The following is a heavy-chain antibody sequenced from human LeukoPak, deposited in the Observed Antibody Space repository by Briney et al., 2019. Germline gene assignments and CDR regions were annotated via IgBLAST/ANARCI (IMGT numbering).Heavy chain of an antibody. CDR3: AARQGTKLNNWFDP. Sequence: GGSLRLSCAASGLTFSSYAMHWVRQAPGKGLEWVAVISYDGSNKYYADSVKGRFTISRDNSKNTLYLQMNSLRAEDTAVYYCAARQGTKLNNWFDPWGQGTLVTVSS. D-gene: IGHD2-8*01. J-gene: IGHJ5*02. V-gene: IGHV3-30-3*01. CDR2: ISYDGSNK. CDR1: GLTFSSYA.